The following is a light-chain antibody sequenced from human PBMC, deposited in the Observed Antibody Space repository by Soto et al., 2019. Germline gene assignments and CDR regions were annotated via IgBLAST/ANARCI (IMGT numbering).Light chain of an antibody. J-gene: IGLJ2*01. V-gene: IGLV1-44*01. CDR3: QSYDSSLSGLL. CDR2: ANN. Sequence: QSVLTQPPSVSGTPGQRVTISCYGSSSNIGSSTVNWYQQLPGTAPIRLIYANNHRPSGVPDRFSASKSGTSASLAISGLLSEDEADYYCQSYDSSLSGLLFGGGTKLTVL. CDR1: SSNIGSST.